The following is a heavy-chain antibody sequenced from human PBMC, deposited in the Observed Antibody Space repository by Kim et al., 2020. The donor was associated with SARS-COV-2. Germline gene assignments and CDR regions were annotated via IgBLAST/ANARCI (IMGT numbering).Heavy chain of an antibody. CDR1: GFTFSSYA. Sequence: GGSLRLSCAASGFTFSSYAMHWVRQAPGKGLEWVAVISYDGSNKYYADSVKGRFTISRDNSKNTLYLQMNSLRAEDTAVYYCAREGYDILTGHEAFDIWG. V-gene: IGHV3-30*04. J-gene: IGHJ3*02. CDR2: ISYDGSNK. D-gene: IGHD3-9*01. CDR3: AREGYDILTGHEAFDI.